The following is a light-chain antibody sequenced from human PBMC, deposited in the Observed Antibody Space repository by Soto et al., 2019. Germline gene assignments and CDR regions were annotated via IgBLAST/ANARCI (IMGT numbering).Light chain of an antibody. V-gene: IGKV1D-16*01. CDR3: QQYYAYPPT. CDR1: QGIRSS. Sequence: DIQMTQSPSSLSASIGDRVTITCRASQGIRSSLVWYQQKPEKAPKSLISDASSLESGVPSRFSGSGSGAEFILTISSLWPEDSATYYCQQYYAYPPTFGQGTKLEIK. J-gene: IGKJ2*01. CDR2: DAS.